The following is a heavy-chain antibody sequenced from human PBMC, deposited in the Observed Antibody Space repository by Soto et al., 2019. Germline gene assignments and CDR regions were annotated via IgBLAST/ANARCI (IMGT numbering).Heavy chain of an antibody. D-gene: IGHD6-6*01. CDR1: GGTFSSYA. J-gene: IGHJ6*02. CDR2: IIPIFGTA. CDR3: ARGGTAIAARPNYYYGMDV. Sequence: SVKVSCKASGGTFSSYAISWVRQAPGQGLEWMGGIIPIFGTANYAQKFQGRVTITADKSTSTAYMELSSLRSEDTAVYYCARGGTAIAARPNYYYGMDVWGQGTTVTVSS. V-gene: IGHV1-69*06.